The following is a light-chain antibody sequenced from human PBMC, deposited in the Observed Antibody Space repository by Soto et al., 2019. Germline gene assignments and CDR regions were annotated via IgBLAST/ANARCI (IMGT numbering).Light chain of an antibody. CDR2: DAS. V-gene: IGKV1-5*01. Sequence: DIQMTQSPSTLSASVGDRVTITCRASQSISSWLAWYQQKPGKAPKLLIYDASSLERGVPSRFSGSGSGTEFTLTISRLQPDDYATYYCQQYNSYSRTFGQGTNVEMK. CDR1: QSISSW. CDR3: QQYNSYSRT. J-gene: IGKJ1*01.